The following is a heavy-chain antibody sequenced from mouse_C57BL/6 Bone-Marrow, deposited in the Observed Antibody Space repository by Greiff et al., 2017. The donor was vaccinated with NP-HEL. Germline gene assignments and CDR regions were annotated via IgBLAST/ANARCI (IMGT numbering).Heavy chain of an antibody. CDR3: TRSGDGYYWGYAMDY. Sequence: VQLQQSGAELVRPGASVTLSCKASGYTFTDYEMHWVKQTPVHGLEWIGAIDPETGGTAYNQKFKGKAILTADKSSSTAYMELRSLTSEDSAVYYCTRSGDGYYWGYAMDYWGQGTSVTVSS. CDR2: IDPETGGT. D-gene: IGHD2-3*01. V-gene: IGHV1-15*01. CDR1: GYTFTDYE. J-gene: IGHJ4*01.